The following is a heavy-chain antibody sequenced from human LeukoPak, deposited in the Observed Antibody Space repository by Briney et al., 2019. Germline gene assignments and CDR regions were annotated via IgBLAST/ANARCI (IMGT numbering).Heavy chain of an antibody. V-gene: IGHV4-59*01. CDR2: INYSRST. D-gene: IGHD3-22*01. J-gene: IGHJ6*03. Sequence: SETLSLTCTVSNGTISPYYWTWIRQPPGKGLEYIGYINYSRSTKYNPSLKSRLTISVGTSKNQFFLELSSVTAADTAVYYCARARVSDTSGPYFGYFYDMDVWGKGTTVIVSS. CDR1: NGTISPYY. CDR3: ARARVSDTSGPYFGYFYDMDV.